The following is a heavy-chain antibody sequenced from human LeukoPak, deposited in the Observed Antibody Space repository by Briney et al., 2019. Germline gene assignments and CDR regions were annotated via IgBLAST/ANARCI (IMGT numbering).Heavy chain of an antibody. CDR1: GGTFSSYT. Sequence: SVKVSCKASGGTFSSYTISWVRQAPGQGLEWTGRIIPILGIANYAQKFQGRVTITADKSTSTAYMELSSLRSEDTAVYYCARDGVVRPPDCSSTSCPYNYYYYGMDVWGQGTTVTVSS. CDR2: IIPILGIA. CDR3: ARDGVVRPPDCSSTSCPYNYYYYGMDV. J-gene: IGHJ6*02. V-gene: IGHV1-69*02. D-gene: IGHD2-2*01.